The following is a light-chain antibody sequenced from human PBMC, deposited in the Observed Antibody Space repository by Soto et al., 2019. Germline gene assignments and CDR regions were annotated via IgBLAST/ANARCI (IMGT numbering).Light chain of an antibody. CDR3: QHYDNLLPFT. CDR2: GAS. CDR1: QDIRKY. Sequence: DIQMTQSPSSLSASVGDRVTITCQASQDIRKYLNWYQQKPGRAPKLLIYGASNLETGVPSRFRGSGYGTDFTFTISSLQPDDTATYYCQHYDNLLPFTFGPGTKVAIK. J-gene: IGKJ3*01. V-gene: IGKV1-33*01.